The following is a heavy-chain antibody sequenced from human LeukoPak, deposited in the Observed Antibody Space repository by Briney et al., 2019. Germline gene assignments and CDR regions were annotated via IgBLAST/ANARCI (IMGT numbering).Heavy chain of an antibody. J-gene: IGHJ3*02. V-gene: IGHV1-46*01. CDR2: INPSGGST. CDR1: GYTFTSYY. CDR3: ARALSSGYSYGYAFDI. Sequence: ASVKVSCKACGYTFTSYYMHWVRQAPGQGLEWMGIINPSGGSTSYAQKFQGRVTMTRDTSTSTVYMELSSLRSEDTAVYYCARALSSGYSYGYAFDIWGQGTMVTVSS. D-gene: IGHD5-18*01.